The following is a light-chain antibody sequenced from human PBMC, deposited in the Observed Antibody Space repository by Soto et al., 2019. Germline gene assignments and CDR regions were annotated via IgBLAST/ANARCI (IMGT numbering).Light chain of an antibody. Sequence: QSALTQPPSVSGSPGQSVTISCTGTSTDFVSYNRVSWYQQPPGTAPKLMIYEVSERPSGVPDRFSGSKSGNTASLTISGLQAADEADYYCSLYTSENAYVFGTGTKVTVL. V-gene: IGLV2-18*01. CDR3: SLYTSENAYV. CDR2: EVS. CDR1: STDFVSYNR. J-gene: IGLJ1*01.